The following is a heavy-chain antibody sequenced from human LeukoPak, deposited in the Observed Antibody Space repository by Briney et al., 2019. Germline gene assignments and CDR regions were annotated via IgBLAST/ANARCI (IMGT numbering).Heavy chain of an antibody. Sequence: KPSETLSLTCTASGGSISSSSYYWGWIRQPPGKGLEWIGSIYYSGSTYYNPSLKSRITISVGTSKNQFSLKLSSVTAADTAVYYCARHPDHYGDYGELYFDYWGQGTLVTVSS. J-gene: IGHJ4*02. D-gene: IGHD4-17*01. CDR3: ARHPDHYGDYGELYFDY. CDR1: GGSISSSSYY. V-gene: IGHV4-39*01. CDR2: IYYSGST.